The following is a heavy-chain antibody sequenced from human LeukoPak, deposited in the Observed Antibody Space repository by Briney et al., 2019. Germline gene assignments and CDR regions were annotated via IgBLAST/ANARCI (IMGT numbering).Heavy chain of an antibody. CDR3: ARGYSSSSYNWFDP. V-gene: IGHV3-20*04. J-gene: IGHJ5*02. D-gene: IGHD6-13*01. CDR1: GFTFDDYG. Sequence: RSGGSLRLSCAASGFTFDDYGMSWVRQAPGKGLEWGSGINWNGGSTGYADSVKGRFTISRDNAKNSLYLQMNSLRAEDTALYYCARGYSSSSYNWFDPWGQGTLVTVSS. CDR2: INWNGGST.